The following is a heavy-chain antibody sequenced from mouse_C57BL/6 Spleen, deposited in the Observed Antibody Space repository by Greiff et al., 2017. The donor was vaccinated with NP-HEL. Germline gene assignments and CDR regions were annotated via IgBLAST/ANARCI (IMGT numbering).Heavy chain of an antibody. CDR2: IYPSDSET. CDR1: GYTFTSYW. J-gene: IGHJ2*01. CDR3: ARGGYYYGSSYDFDY. Sequence: VQLQQPGAELVRPGSSVKLSCKASGYTFTSYWMDWVKQRPGQGLEWIGNIYPSDSETHYNQKFKDKATLTVDKSSSTAYMQLSSLTSEDSAVYYCARGGYYYGSSYDFDYWGQGTTLTVSS. D-gene: IGHD1-1*01. V-gene: IGHV1-61*01.